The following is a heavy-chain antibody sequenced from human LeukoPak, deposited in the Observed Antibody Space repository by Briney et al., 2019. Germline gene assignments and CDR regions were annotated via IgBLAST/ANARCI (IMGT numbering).Heavy chain of an antibody. CDR3: ARISIVVVPAYFDY. CDR2: MYYSGST. CDR1: GGSISSSSYH. J-gene: IGHJ4*02. V-gene: IGHV4-39*01. Sequence: SETLFLTCTVSGGSISSSSYHWGWIRQPPGKGLEWIGSMYYSGSTYYNPSLKSRVTVSVDTSKNQFSLNLSSVTAADTAVYYCARISIVVVPAYFDYWGQGTLVTVSS. D-gene: IGHD2-2*01.